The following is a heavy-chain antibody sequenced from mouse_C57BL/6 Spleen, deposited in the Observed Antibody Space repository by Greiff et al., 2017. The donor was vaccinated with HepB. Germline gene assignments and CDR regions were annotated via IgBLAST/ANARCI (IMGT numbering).Heavy chain of an antibody. CDR1: GYAFSSSW. J-gene: IGHJ4*01. Sequence: LQESGPELVKPGASVKISCKASGYAFSSSWMNWVKQRPGKGLEWIGRIYPGDGDTNYNGKFKGKATLTADKSSSTAYMQLSSLTSEDSAVYFCARFYDGYYNYYAMDYWGQGTSVTVSS. V-gene: IGHV1-82*01. D-gene: IGHD2-3*01. CDR3: ARFYDGYYNYYAMDY. CDR2: IYPGDGDT.